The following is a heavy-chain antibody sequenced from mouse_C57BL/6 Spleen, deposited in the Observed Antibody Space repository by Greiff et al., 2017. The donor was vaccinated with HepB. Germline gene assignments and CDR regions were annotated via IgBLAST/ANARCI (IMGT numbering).Heavy chain of an antibody. J-gene: IGHJ2*01. CDR3: ARLGYYGSSDYFDY. V-gene: IGHV1-64*01. D-gene: IGHD1-1*01. CDR1: GYTFTSYW. CDR2: IHPNSGST. Sequence: QVQLQQSGAELVKPGASVKLSCKASGYTFTSYWMHWVKQRPGQGLEWIGMIHPNSGSTNYNEKFKSKATLTVDKSSSTAYMQLSSLTSEDSAVYYCARLGYYGSSDYFDYWGQGTTLTVSS.